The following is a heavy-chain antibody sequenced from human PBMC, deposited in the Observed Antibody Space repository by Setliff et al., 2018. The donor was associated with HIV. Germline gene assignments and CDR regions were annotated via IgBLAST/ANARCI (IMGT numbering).Heavy chain of an antibody. V-gene: IGHV3-21*01. CDR2: ISSSSSYI. CDR1: GFTSSSYS. CDR3: ARDQVVVTAESHAFGI. D-gene: IGHD2-21*02. Sequence: PGGSLRLSCAASGFTSSSYSMNWVRQAPGKGLEWVSSISSSSSYIYYADSVKGRFTISRDNAKNSLYLQMNSLRAEDTAVYYCARDQVVVTAESHAFGIWGQGTMVTVSS. J-gene: IGHJ3*02.